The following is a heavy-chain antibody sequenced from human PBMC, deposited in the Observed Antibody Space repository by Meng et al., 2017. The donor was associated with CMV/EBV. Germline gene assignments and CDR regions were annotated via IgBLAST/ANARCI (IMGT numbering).Heavy chain of an antibody. Sequence: GEAQESGHRLWTPSETLSLTCTVPGGSISSYYWSWIRQPPGKGLEWIGYIYYSGSTNYNPSLKSRVTISVDTSKNQFSLKLSSVTAADTAVYYCARAVYCSGGSCYSGGGDWFDPWGQGTLVTVSS. V-gene: IGHV4-59*01. CDR2: IYYSGST. J-gene: IGHJ5*02. D-gene: IGHD2-15*01. CDR1: GGSISSYY. CDR3: ARAVYCSGGSCYSGGGDWFDP.